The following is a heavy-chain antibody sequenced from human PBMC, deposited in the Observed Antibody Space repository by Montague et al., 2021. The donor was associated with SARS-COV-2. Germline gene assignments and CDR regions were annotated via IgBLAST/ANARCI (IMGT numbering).Heavy chain of an antibody. CDR2: IYYSGST. CDR3: ARVQGITMIVVVIGAFDI. D-gene: IGHD3-22*01. V-gene: IGHV4-31*03. Sequence: TLSLTCTVSGGSISSGGYYWSWIRQHPGEGLEWIGYIYYSGSTYYNPSLKSRVTISVDTSKNQFSLKLSSVTAPDTAVYYCARVQGITMIVVVIGAFDIWGQGTMVTVSS. CDR1: GGSISSGGYY. J-gene: IGHJ3*02.